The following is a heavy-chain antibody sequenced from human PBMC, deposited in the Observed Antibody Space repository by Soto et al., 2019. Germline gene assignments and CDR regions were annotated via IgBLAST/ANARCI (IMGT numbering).Heavy chain of an antibody. Sequence: QVQLVQSGAEVKKPGASVKVSCKASGYTFTSYAIHWVRQAPGQRLEWMGWINAGNGNTKYSQKFQGRVTITRDTSASTAYMELSSLRSEDTVVYYCARDLAFGLSDYWGQGTLVTVSS. V-gene: IGHV1-3*01. CDR3: ARDLAFGLSDY. CDR1: GYTFTSYA. J-gene: IGHJ4*02. CDR2: INAGNGNT. D-gene: IGHD3-10*01.